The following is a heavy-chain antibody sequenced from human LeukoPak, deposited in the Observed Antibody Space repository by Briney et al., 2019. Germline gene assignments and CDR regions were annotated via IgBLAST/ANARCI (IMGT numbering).Heavy chain of an antibody. CDR3: ARGHVTGSDRHWDY. CDR2: IYSDGRGT. J-gene: IGHJ4*02. Sequence: GGSLRLSCAAPGFTFSDRWMHWVRQAPGGGLVWVSRIYSDGRGTSYADSVKGRFTISRDNAKNTLHLQMNSLRPEDTAVYYCARGHVTGSDRHWDYWGQGTLATVSS. V-gene: IGHV3-74*01. CDR1: GFTFSDRW. D-gene: IGHD3-9*01.